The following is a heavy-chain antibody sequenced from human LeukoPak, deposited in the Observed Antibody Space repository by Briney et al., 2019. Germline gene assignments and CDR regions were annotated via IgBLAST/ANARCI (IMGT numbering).Heavy chain of an antibody. D-gene: IGHD3-22*01. CDR3: AREGVGSGYVPILDY. V-gene: IGHV4-38-2*02. Sequence: SETLSLTCTVSGYSISSGYYWGWIRQPPRKGLEWIGSIYHSGSTYYNPSLKSRVTISVDTSKNQFSLKLSSVTAADTAVYYCAREGVGSGYVPILDYWGQGTLVTVSS. J-gene: IGHJ4*02. CDR1: GYSISSGYY. CDR2: IYHSGST.